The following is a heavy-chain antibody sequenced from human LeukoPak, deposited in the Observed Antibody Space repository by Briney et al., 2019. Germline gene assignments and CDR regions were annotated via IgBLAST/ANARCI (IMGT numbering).Heavy chain of an antibody. CDR1: GFTFSSYA. D-gene: IGHD2-2*01. V-gene: IGHV3-30*04. CDR3: ARDNGRVVPASNTLDY. CDR2: ISYDGSNK. Sequence: GRSLRLSCAASGFTFSSYAMHWVRRAPGKGLEWVAVISYDGSNKYYADSVKGRFTISRDNSKNTLYLQMNSLRAEDTAVYYCARDNGRVVPASNTLDYWGQGTLVTVSS. J-gene: IGHJ4*02.